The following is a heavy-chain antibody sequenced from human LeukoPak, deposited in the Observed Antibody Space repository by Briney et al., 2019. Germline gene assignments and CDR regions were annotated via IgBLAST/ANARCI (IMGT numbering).Heavy chain of an antibody. CDR1: GFTFSSYS. J-gene: IGHJ5*02. CDR2: INSGSDYI. D-gene: IGHD3-10*01. Sequence: GGSLRLSCAASGFTFSSYSMTWVRQAPGKGLEWVSSINSGSDYILYADSVKGRFIISRDNAKNSLYLQMSSPRAEDTAVYYCARDQFGKGNWFDPWGQGTLVTVSS. V-gene: IGHV3-21*01. CDR3: ARDQFGKGNWFDP.